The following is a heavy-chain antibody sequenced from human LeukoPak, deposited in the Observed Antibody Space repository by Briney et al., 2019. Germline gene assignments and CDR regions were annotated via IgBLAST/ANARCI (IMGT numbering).Heavy chain of an antibody. J-gene: IGHJ4*02. D-gene: IGHD3-9*01. CDR2: ISYDGSNK. Sequence: GGSLRLSCAASGFTFSSYAMHWVRQAPGKGLEWVAVISYDGSNKYHADSVKGRFTISRDNSKNKLDLQISSLRAEDTAVYYCARLTGYEILTGSHFDYWGQGTLVTVSS. CDR3: ARLTGYEILTGSHFDY. CDR1: GFTFSSYA. V-gene: IGHV3-30-3*01.